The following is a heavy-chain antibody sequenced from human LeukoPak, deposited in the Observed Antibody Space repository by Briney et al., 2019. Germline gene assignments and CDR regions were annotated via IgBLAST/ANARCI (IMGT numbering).Heavy chain of an antibody. CDR1: GIDISYHY. CDR2: IHTGGTT. D-gene: IGHD3-10*01. CDR3: ARVWFGYFFQ. V-gene: IGHV3-53*01. Sequence: PGGSLRLFCVASGIDISYHYVGWVRQAPGKGLEWVSVIHTGGTTHYADSVRGRSTVSKDTSNNTVFLQMNSLRVEDTALYFCARVWFGYFFQWGQGALVTVSS. J-gene: IGHJ4*02.